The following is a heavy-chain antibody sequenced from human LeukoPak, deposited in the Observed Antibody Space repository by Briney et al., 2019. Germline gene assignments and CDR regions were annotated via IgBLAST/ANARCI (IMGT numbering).Heavy chain of an antibody. D-gene: IGHD6-19*01. V-gene: IGHV4-59*01. CDR3: VRDPYTSGWYFDL. CDR2: ICYSGST. CDR1: GGSISSYY. J-gene: IGHJ2*01. Sequence: SETLSLTCTVSGGSISSYYWSWIRQPPGKGLEWIGYICYSGSTNYNPSLKSRVTISVDTSKNQFSLKLNSVTAADTALYYCVRDPYTSGWYFDLWGRGTLVTVSS.